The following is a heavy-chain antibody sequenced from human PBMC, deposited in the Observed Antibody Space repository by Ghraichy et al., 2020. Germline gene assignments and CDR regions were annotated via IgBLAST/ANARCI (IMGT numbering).Heavy chain of an antibody. V-gene: IGHV4-34*01. CDR3: AADFDWPFDAFDI. CDR1: GGSFSGYY. CDR2: INHSGST. J-gene: IGHJ3*02. D-gene: IGHD3-9*01. Sequence: SETLSLTCAVYGGSFSGYYWSWIRQPPGKGLEWIGEINHSGSTNYNPSLKSRVTISVDTSKNQFSLKLSSVTAADTAVYYCAADFDWPFDAFDIWGQGRMVTVSS.